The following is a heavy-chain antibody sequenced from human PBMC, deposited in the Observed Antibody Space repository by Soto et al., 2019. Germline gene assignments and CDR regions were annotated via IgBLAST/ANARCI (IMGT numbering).Heavy chain of an antibody. Sequence: EVQLLESGGGLVQPGGSLRLSCAASGFTFSSYAMSWVRQAPGKGLEWVSAISGSGGSTYYADSVKGRFTISRDNSKNTLYLQMNSLRAEDTAVYYCAARSGSYWYFDLWGRGTLVTVSS. D-gene: IGHD3-10*01. V-gene: IGHV3-23*01. CDR1: GFTFSSYA. J-gene: IGHJ2*01. CDR3: AARSGSYWYFDL. CDR2: ISGSGGST.